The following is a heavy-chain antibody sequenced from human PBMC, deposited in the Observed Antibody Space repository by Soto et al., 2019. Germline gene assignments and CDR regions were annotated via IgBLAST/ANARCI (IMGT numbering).Heavy chain of an antibody. Sequence: QVQLVQSGAEVKKPGSSVKVSCKASGGTFSSYAISWMRQAPGQGLEWMGGIIPIFGTANYAQKFQGRVTITAEESTSTAYMELSRLGSEATAVYYCARPLYTYFSGGSCGPPGYYYGMDVWGQGTTVTVSS. CDR2: IIPIFGTA. V-gene: IGHV1-69*12. D-gene: IGHD2-15*01. CDR1: GGTFSSYA. CDR3: ARPLYTYFSGGSCGPPGYYYGMDV. J-gene: IGHJ6*02.